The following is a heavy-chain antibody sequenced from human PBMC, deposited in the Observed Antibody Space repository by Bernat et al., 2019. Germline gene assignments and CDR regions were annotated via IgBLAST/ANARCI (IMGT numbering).Heavy chain of an antibody. V-gene: IGHV3-30*18. CDR2: ISYDGSNK. Sequence: QVQLVESGGGVVQPGRSLRLSCAASGFTFSSYGMHWVRQAPGKGLEWVAVISYDGSNKYYADSVKGRFTISRDNSKNTLYLQMNSLRAEDTAVYYCAKDMSEDSSGYNFDYWGQGTLVTVSS. J-gene: IGHJ4*02. CDR1: GFTFSSYG. CDR3: AKDMSEDSSGYNFDY. D-gene: IGHD3-22*01.